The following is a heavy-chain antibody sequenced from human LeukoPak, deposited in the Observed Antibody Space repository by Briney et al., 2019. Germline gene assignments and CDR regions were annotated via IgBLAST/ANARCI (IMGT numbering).Heavy chain of an antibody. CDR3: AKGGGRPLDDAFDV. Sequence: GGSLRLSCATSGFIFSSYAMTWVRQAPGMGLEWVSTILNNGVSTYHADSVKGRFTISRDNSRNTLHLQMNSLRAEDTAVYYCAKGGGRPLDDAFDVWGQGTMVTVSS. J-gene: IGHJ3*01. CDR1: GFIFSSYA. V-gene: IGHV3-23*01. CDR2: ILNNGVST.